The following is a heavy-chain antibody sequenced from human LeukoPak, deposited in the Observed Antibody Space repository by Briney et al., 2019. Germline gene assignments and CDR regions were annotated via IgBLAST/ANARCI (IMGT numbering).Heavy chain of an antibody. Sequence: SETLSLTCAVSGGSISSYYWSWIRQPAGKGLEWIGRIYTSGSTNYNPSLKSRVTMSVDTSKIQFSLKLSSVTAADTAVYYCAREGASYGDYAYNWFDPWGQGTLVTVSS. CDR3: AREGASYGDYAYNWFDP. J-gene: IGHJ5*02. V-gene: IGHV4-4*07. D-gene: IGHD4-17*01. CDR1: GGSISSYY. CDR2: IYTSGST.